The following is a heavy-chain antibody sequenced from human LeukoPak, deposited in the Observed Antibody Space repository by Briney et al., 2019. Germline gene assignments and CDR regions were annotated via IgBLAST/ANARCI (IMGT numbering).Heavy chain of an antibody. V-gene: IGHV3-64*01. J-gene: IGHJ4*02. CDR3: ARARSSGWYHDFGFDY. D-gene: IGHD6-19*01. CDR1: GFTFSSYA. Sequence: GGSLRLSCAASGFTFSSYAMHWVRQAPGKGLEYVSAISSNGGSTYYANSVKGRFTISRDNSKNTLYLQMGSLRAEDMAVYYCARARSSGWYHDFGFDYWGQGTLVTVSS. CDR2: ISSNGGST.